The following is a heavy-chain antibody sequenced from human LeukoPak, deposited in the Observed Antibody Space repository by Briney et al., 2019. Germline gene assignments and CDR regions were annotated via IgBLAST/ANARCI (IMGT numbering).Heavy chain of an antibody. CDR3: ARPERGQQLDPFYL. CDR2: IYPGDSDT. Sequence: GASLQISCKGSGYSFTSYWIGWVRQLPGKGLEWMGIIYPGDSDTRYSPSFQGQVTISADKSISTAYLQWSSLKASDTAMYYCARPERGQQLDPFYLWGQGTMVTVSS. V-gene: IGHV5-51*01. D-gene: IGHD6-13*01. J-gene: IGHJ3*01. CDR1: GYSFTSYW.